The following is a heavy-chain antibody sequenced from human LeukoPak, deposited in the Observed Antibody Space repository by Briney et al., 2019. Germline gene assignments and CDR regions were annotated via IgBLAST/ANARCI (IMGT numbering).Heavy chain of an antibody. V-gene: IGHV1-2*02. J-gene: IGHJ4*02. D-gene: IGHD3-10*01. Sequence: GASVKVSCKASGYTFTGYYMYWVRQAPGQGLEWMGWINPNSGGTNYAQKFQGRVTMTRDTSISTAYMELSRLRSDDTAVYYCARYLWFGELGFDYWGQGTLVTVSS. CDR2: INPNSGGT. CDR1: GYTFTGYY. CDR3: ARYLWFGELGFDY.